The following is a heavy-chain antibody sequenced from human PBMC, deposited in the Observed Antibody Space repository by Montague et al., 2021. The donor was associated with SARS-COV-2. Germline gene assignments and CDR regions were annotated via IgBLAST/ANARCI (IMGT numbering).Heavy chain of an antibody. D-gene: IGHD3-9*01. CDR3: ARDSRTDFDWLFPDSGSYYYYMDV. V-gene: IGHV4-59*01. J-gene: IGHJ6*03. CDR2: IYYGGST. Sequence: SETLSLTCTVSGGSISSYYWSWIRQPPGKGLEWIGYIYYGGSTNYNPSLKSRVTISVDTSKNQFSLKLSSVTAADAAVYYCARDSRTDFDWLFPDSGSYYYYMDVGGKGTTVTVSS. CDR1: GGSISSYY.